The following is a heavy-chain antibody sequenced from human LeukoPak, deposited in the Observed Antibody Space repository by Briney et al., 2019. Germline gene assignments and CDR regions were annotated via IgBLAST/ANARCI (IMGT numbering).Heavy chain of an antibody. CDR2: ISAYNGNT. Sequence: ASVKVSCKASGYTFTSYGISWVRQAPGQGLEWMGWISAYNGNTNYAQKLQGRVTMTTDTSTSTAYMELRSLRSDDTAVYYCARVQDTAMPYVYYYYGMDVWGQGTTVTVSS. D-gene: IGHD5-18*01. V-gene: IGHV1-18*01. CDR1: GYTFTSYG. CDR3: ARVQDTAMPYVYYYYGMDV. J-gene: IGHJ6*02.